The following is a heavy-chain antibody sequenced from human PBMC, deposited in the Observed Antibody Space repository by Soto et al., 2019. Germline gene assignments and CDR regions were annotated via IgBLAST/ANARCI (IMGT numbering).Heavy chain of an antibody. V-gene: IGHV1-18*04. Sequence: ASVKVSCTASGSSFSGYNITWVRQAPRQGLGWRGRISGYNGNTNYARTLRGRLTLTTDTSTSTAYMELRSLTSDDTAVYYCASLLFALGVLAFLCCDACGHLTPVTVS. CDR2: ISGYNGNT. CDR1: GSSFSGYN. J-gene: IGHJ6*02. D-gene: IGHD2-15*01. CDR3: ASLLFALGVLAFLCCDA.